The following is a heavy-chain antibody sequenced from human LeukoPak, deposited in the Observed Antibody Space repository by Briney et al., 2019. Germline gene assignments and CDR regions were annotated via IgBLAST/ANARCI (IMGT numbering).Heavy chain of an antibody. V-gene: IGHV4-31*03. CDR2: IYYSGST. CDR1: GGSISSGGYY. D-gene: IGHD5-18*01. J-gene: IGHJ4*02. CDR3: ARHIRGYSYGPFDY. Sequence: SQTLSLTCTVSGGSISSGGYYWSWIRQHPGKGLEWIGYIYYSGSTYYNPSLKSRVTISVDTSKNQFSLKLTSVTAADTAVYYCARHIRGYSYGPFDYWGQGSLVTVSS.